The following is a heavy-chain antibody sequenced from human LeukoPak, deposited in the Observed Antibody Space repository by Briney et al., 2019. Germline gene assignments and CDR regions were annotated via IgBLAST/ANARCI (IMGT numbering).Heavy chain of an antibody. CDR3: ATTRGGQWLVNYFDY. V-gene: IGHV3-7*01. Sequence: GGSLRLSCAASGFTFSDYYMNWIRQAPGKGLEWVANIKQDGSEKYYVDSVKGRFTISRDNAKNSLYLQMNSLRAEDTAVYYCATTRGGQWLVNYFDYWGQGTLVTVSS. J-gene: IGHJ4*02. D-gene: IGHD6-19*01. CDR1: GFTFSDYY. CDR2: IKQDGSEK.